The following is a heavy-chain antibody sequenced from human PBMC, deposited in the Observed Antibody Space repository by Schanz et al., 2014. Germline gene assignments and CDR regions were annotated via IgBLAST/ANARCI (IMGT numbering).Heavy chain of an antibody. V-gene: IGHV3-23*01. CDR3: ARGGRTAGAFDI. D-gene: IGHD1-1*01. CDR2: FNDGGVNK. CDR1: GFSLDIFA. Sequence: EVHLLESGGGLVEPGGSLRLSCATSGFSLDIFAVSWVRQAPGRGLEWVSSFNDGGVNKYYADSVKGRFTISSDNSKSTLYLQVSSLRAEDTAVYYCARGGRTAGAFDIWGQGTWVAVSS. J-gene: IGHJ3*02.